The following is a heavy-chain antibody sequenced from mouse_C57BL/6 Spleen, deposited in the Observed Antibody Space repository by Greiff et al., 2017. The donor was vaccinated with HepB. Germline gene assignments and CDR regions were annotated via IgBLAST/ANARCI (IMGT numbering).Heavy chain of an antibody. D-gene: IGHD1-1*01. V-gene: IGHV1-82*01. CDR3: AREIYYGSSFYWYFDV. Sequence: QVQLKQSGPELVKPGASVKISCKASGYAFSSSWMNWVKQRPGKGLEWIGRIYPGDGDTNYNGKFKGKATLTADKSSSTAYMQLSSLTSEDSAVYFCAREIYYGSSFYWYFDVWGTGTTVTVSS. J-gene: IGHJ1*03. CDR2: IYPGDGDT. CDR1: GYAFSSSW.